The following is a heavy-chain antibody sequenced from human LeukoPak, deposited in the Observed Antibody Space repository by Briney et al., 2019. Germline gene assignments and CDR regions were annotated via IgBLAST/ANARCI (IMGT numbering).Heavy chain of an antibody. CDR1: GYTFTSYY. Sequence: ASVKVSCKASGYTFTSYYMHWVRQAPGQGLEWMGIINPSGGSTSYAQKFQGRVTMTRDTSTSTVYMELSSLRAEDTAVYYCAREMALSYYYDSSVPGEAFDIWGQGTMVTVSS. V-gene: IGHV1-46*01. D-gene: IGHD3-22*01. CDR3: AREMALSYYYDSSVPGEAFDI. CDR2: INPSGGST. J-gene: IGHJ3*02.